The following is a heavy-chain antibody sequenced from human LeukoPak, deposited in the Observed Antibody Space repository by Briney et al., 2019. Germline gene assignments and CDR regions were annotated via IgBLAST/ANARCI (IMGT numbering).Heavy chain of an antibody. J-gene: IGHJ3*02. CDR1: GFTFSNYA. CDR3: ARDVRATGALDI. Sequence: PGGSLRLSCAASGFTFSNYAMNWVRQAPGKGLEWVANINQDGSARYYEDSVRGRFTISRDNAENSLYLQMNSLRVEDTAVYYCARDVRATGALDIWGQGTLLTVSS. V-gene: IGHV3-7*04. D-gene: IGHD1-26*01. CDR2: INQDGSAR.